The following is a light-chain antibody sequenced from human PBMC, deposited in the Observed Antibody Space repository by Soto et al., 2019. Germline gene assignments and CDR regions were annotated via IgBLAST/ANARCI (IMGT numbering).Light chain of an antibody. CDR2: DAS. CDR1: QSISSW. Sequence: DIQMTQSPSTLSASVGDRVTITCRASQSISSWLAWYQQKPGKAPKLLIYDASNLESGVPSRFSGSGSGTEFTLTISSLQPDDFVTYYCKQYNSYSLPFGGGTKVDIK. J-gene: IGKJ4*01. V-gene: IGKV1-5*01. CDR3: KQYNSYSLP.